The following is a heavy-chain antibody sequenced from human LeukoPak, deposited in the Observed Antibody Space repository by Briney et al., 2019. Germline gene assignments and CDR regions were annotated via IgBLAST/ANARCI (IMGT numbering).Heavy chain of an antibody. CDR1: GFTFSSYS. D-gene: IGHD3-22*01. Sequence: SGGSLRLSCAASGFTFSSYSMNWIRQTPGKGPEWVSSISGSGEFIYYVDSVRGRFTISRDNGKNSLYLQMNSLRPEDTAVYYCARDDSHGYHFFDSWGQGTLVTVSS. J-gene: IGHJ4*02. V-gene: IGHV3-21*01. CDR2: ISGSGEFI. CDR3: ARDDSHGYHFFDS.